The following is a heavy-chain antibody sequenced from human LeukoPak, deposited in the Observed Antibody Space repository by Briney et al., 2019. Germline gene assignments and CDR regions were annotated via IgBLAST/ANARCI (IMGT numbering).Heavy chain of an antibody. D-gene: IGHD2-21*01. J-gene: IGHJ3*02. CDR3: AKLIARPVDAFDI. V-gene: IGHV3-30-3*02. CDR1: GFSLSSYA. CDR2: ISYDGSNK. Sequence: PGRSLRLSCAASGFSLSSYAMHWVRQAPGKGLEWVAVISYDGSNKYYADSVKGRFTISRDNSKNTLYLQMNSLRAEDTAVYYCAKLIARPVDAFDIWGQGTMVTVSS.